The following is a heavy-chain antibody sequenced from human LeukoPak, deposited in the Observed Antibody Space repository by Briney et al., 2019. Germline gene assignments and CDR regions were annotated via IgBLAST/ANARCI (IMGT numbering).Heavy chain of an antibody. CDR1: GYSISSGYF. J-gene: IGHJ4*02. Sequence: PSETLSLTCTVSGYSISSGYFWGWTRQPPGKGLEWIGSIYHSGSTYYNPSLKSRVTISVDTSKNQVSLEVSSVTAADTAVYYCARRPEGYIDYWGQGTLVTVSS. CDR2: IYHSGST. CDR3: ARRPEGYIDY. V-gene: IGHV4-38-2*02.